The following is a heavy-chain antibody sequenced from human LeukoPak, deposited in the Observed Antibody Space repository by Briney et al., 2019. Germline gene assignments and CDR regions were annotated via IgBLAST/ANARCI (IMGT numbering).Heavy chain of an antibody. Sequence: GESLKISCKGSGYRFTSNWIGWVRQMPGKGLEWMGIIYPGDSDTRYNPSFQSQVTISADKSINTAYLQWSSLKASDTAIYYCTRHASLNSMVGNYWGQGTLVTVSS. V-gene: IGHV5-51*01. CDR2: IYPGDSDT. CDR3: TRHASLNSMVGNY. D-gene: IGHD2-15*01. J-gene: IGHJ4*02. CDR1: GYRFTSNW.